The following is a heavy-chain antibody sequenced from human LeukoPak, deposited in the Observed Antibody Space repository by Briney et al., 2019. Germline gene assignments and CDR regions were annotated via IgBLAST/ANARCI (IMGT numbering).Heavy chain of an antibody. CDR3: ARLSPLHTGVIGYFDF. CDR1: GYSFTIDG. Sequence: PGESLKLSGHSFGYSFTIDGITWVRQMPGKGLEWMGRIDPSDSYTNYSPPFQGHVTISADKSISTAYLQWSSLKASDTAMYYCARLSPLHTGVIGYFDFWGQGTLVTVSS. V-gene: IGHV5-10-1*01. J-gene: IGHJ4*02. D-gene: IGHD3-3*01. CDR2: IDPSDSYT.